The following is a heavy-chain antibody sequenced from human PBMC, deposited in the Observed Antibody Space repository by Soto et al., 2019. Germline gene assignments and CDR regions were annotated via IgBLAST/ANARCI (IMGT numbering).Heavy chain of an antibody. Sequence: EVQLLESGGGLVQPGGSLRLSCAASGFTFTTYAMSWVRQAPGKGLEWVSVISASGGGTYYADSVKGRFTISRDNSKNTRYQQMNSLRAGDTAVYYCAKGYSSRNYGGQGTLVTVSS. CDR1: GFTFTTYA. CDR3: AKGYSSRNY. CDR2: ISASGGGT. D-gene: IGHD2-21*01. J-gene: IGHJ4*02. V-gene: IGHV3-23*01.